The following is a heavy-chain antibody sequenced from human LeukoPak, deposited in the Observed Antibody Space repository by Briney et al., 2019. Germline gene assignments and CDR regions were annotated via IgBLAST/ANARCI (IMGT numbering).Heavy chain of an antibody. J-gene: IGHJ4*02. D-gene: IGHD6-13*01. CDR2: TYYRSKWYN. Sequence: SQTLSLTCAISGDSVSSNSAVWHWIRQSPSRGLEWLGRTYYRSKWYNEYAVSVKSRISINPDTSKNQFSLQLNSVTPEDTAVYYCARGGAAAGLDYWGQGTLVTVSS. CDR1: GDSVSSNSAV. CDR3: ARGGAAAGLDY. V-gene: IGHV6-1*01.